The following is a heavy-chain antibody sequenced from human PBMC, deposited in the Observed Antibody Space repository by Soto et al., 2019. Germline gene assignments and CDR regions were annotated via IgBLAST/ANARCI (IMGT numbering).Heavy chain of an antibody. Sequence: QVQLVESGGGVVQPGRSLRLSCAASGFSFSRYGIHWVRQAPGKGLEWVAVISYDESTTFYADSVKGRFTISRDNSKNTLFLQMNRLRPEETAVYYCSKAMIGSYDSDAFDVWGQGTMVTVSS. CDR2: ISYDESTT. V-gene: IGHV3-30*18. D-gene: IGHD3-22*01. CDR3: SKAMIGSYDSDAFDV. CDR1: GFSFSRYG. J-gene: IGHJ3*01.